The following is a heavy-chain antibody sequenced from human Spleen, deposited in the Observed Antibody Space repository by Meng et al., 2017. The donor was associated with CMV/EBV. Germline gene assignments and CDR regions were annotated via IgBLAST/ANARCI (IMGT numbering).Heavy chain of an antibody. V-gene: IGHV5-51*01. CDR3: ARGGRSGNYDAFDI. J-gene: IGHJ3*02. D-gene: IGHD1-26*01. CDR1: GYSFINYW. CDR2: IYPGDSDT. Sequence: GESLKISCKGSGYSFINYWIGWVRQMPGKGLEWMGIIYPGDSDTRYSPSFRGQVTISAYKSISTAYLQWSSLKALDTAMYYCARGGRSGNYDAFDIWGQGTMVTVSS.